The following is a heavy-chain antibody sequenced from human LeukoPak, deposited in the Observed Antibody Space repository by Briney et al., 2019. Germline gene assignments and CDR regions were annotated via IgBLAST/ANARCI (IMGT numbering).Heavy chain of an antibody. CDR2: MNPNSGNT. D-gene: IGHD3-10*02. J-gene: IGHJ6*02. CDR1: GYTFTSYN. V-gene: IGHV1-8*01. Sequence: ASVKVSCKASGYTFTSYNINWVRLAIGQGLEWMGWMNPNSGNTGYAQKFQGRVSMTRDTSISTAYMELSSLRSEDTAVYYCVRGPVEAVFGVSTEDWGQGTTVTVSS. CDR3: VRGPVEAVFGVSTED.